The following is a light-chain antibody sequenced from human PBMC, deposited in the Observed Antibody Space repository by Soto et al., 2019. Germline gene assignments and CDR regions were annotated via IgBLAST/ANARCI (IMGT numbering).Light chain of an antibody. CDR1: SSDVGSYNL. CDR2: EVS. V-gene: IGLV2-23*02. J-gene: IGLJ2*01. Sequence: QSVLTQPASVSGSPGQSITISRTGTSSDVGSYNLVSWYQQHPGKAPKLMIYEVSKRPSGVSNRFSGSKSGNTASLTISGLQAEDEADYYCCSYAGSSTVFGGGTKLTVL. CDR3: CSYAGSSTV.